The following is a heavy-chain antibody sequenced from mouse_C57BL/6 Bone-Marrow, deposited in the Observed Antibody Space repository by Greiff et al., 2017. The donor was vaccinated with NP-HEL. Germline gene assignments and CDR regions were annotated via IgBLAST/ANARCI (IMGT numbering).Heavy chain of an antibody. Sequence: QVQLQQSGAELVMPGASVKLSCKASGYTFTSYWMHWVKQRPGQGLEWIGEIDPSDSYTNYNQKFKGKSTLTVDKSSSTAYMQLSRLTSEGSAVYYCERSRYYGSSRYWYFDVCGTATTVTVSS. D-gene: IGHD1-1*01. CDR2: IDPSDSYT. CDR1: GYTFTSYW. J-gene: IGHJ1*03. V-gene: IGHV1-69*01. CDR3: ERSRYYGSSRYWYFDV.